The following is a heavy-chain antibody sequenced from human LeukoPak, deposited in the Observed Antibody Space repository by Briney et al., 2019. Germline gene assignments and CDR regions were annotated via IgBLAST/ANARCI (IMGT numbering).Heavy chain of an antibody. V-gene: IGHV4-38-2*02. CDR2: IYHSGRT. CDR3: ARGGIVGATRVYYYYMDV. D-gene: IGHD1-26*01. J-gene: IGHJ6*03. CDR1: GYSISSGYY. Sequence: SETLSLTCTVSGYSISSGYYWGWIRQPPGKGLEWIGSIYHSGRTFYNPSLKSRVTISVDTSKNQFSLKLSSVTAADTAVYYCARGGIVGATRVYYYYMDVWGKGTTVTISS.